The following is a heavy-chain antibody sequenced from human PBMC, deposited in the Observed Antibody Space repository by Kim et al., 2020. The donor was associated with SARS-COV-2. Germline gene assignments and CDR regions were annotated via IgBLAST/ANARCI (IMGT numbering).Heavy chain of an antibody. CDR3: AKDIGYSSSWYATANCYYNGRDG. V-gene: IGHV3-43*02. D-gene: IGHD6-13*01. CDR1: GFTFDDYA. Sequence: GGSLRLSCAASGFTFDDYAMHWVRQAPGKGLEWVSLISGDGGSTYYADSVKGRFTISRDNSKNSLYLQMNSLRTEDTALYYCAKDIGYSSSWYATANCYYNGRDGWGQGTTVT. CDR2: ISGDGGST. J-gene: IGHJ6*02.